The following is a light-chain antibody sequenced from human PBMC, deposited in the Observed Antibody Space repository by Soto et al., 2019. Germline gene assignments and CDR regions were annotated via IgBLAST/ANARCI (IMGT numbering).Light chain of an antibody. Sequence: QSVLTQPPSVSAAPGQKVTISCSGSSSNIGGNSVSWYQQLPGTAPKLLIYDDNKRPSGIPDRFSGSKSGTSATLGITGFQTGDEADYYCGTWDSSLNVYVFGVGTKVTVL. CDR1: SSNIGGNS. V-gene: IGLV1-51*01. J-gene: IGLJ1*01. CDR2: DDN. CDR3: GTWDSSLNVYV.